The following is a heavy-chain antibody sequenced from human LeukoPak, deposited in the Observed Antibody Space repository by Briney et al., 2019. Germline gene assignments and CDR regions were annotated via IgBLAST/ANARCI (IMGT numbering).Heavy chain of an antibody. CDR2: MNPNSGNT. J-gene: IGHJ4*02. D-gene: IGHD2-2*01. V-gene: IGHV1-8*03. CDR3: ARAIRYQLLSDY. Sequence: ASVKVSCKTSGYTFSTYDINWVRQAAGQGLEWMGWMNPNSGNTGFAQKFQGRATITRDTSITTAYLELSSLRSEDTAVYYCARAIRYQLLSDYWGQGTMVTVSS. CDR1: GYTFSTYD.